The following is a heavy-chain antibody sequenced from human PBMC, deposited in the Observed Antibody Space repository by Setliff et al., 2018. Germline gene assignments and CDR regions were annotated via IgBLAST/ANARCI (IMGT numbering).Heavy chain of an antibody. J-gene: IGHJ4*02. V-gene: IGHV7-4-1*02. D-gene: IGHD2-15*01. Sequence: ASVKVSCKTSGYTFTTYAISWMRQAPGQGLEWMGWINTNTGNPSYAQDFTGRFVFSLDTSVSTAYLQISSLKAEDTAVYYCARGYCSGGSCADFDYWGQGTLVTVSS. CDR2: INTNTGNP. CDR3: ARGYCSGGSCADFDY. CDR1: GYTFTTYA.